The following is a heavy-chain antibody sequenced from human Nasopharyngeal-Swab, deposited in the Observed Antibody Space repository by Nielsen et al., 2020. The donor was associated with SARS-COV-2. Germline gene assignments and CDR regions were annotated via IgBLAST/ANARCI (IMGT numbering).Heavy chain of an antibody. Sequence: GESLKISCAASGFTFGNYWMSWVRQAPGKRLEWVANIKEDGSEKDYVDSVKGRFTISRDNAKNFLYLQMNSLRAEDTASYYCAKGGRIAMIEDFWGQGTMVTVSS. CDR3: AKGGRIAMIEDF. J-gene: IGHJ3*01. V-gene: IGHV3-7*03. CDR2: IKEDGSEK. CDR1: GFTFGNYW. D-gene: IGHD3-22*01.